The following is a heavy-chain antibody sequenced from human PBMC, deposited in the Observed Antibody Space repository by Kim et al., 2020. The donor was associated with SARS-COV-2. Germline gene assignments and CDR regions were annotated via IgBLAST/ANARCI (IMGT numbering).Heavy chain of an antibody. Sequence: SETLSLTCTVSGGSISSGGYYWSWIRQHPGKGLEWIGYIYYSGSTYYNPSLKSRVTISVDTSKNQFSLKLSSVTAADTAVYYCARVPYYYDSSGYYYASYYYYGMDVWGQGTTVTVSS. CDR2: IYYSGST. D-gene: IGHD3-22*01. CDR1: GGSISSGGYY. CDR3: ARVPYYYDSSGYYYASYYYYGMDV. J-gene: IGHJ6*02. V-gene: IGHV4-31*03.